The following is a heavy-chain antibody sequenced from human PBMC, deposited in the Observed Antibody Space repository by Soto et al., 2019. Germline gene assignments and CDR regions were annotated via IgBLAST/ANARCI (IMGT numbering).Heavy chain of an antibody. J-gene: IGHJ3*01. V-gene: IGHV4-30-4*01. Sequence: QVQLQESGPGLVTSSQTLSLTCTVSGDSISNGDYYWSWIRQPPGKGLKWIGYIYYRGRTYYNESLKSRVSISVDTSENQFSLRLTSVSAADTALYYCARGRVRWYDITWCQGTIVTVSS. CDR2: IYYRGRT. CDR3: ARGRVRWYDIT. D-gene: IGHD6-13*01. CDR1: GDSISNGDYY.